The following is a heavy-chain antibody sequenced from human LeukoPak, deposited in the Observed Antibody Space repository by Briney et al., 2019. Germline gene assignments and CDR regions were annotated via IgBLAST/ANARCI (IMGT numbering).Heavy chain of an antibody. CDR1: GFTFNIYA. Sequence: PGGSLRLSCVTSGFTFNIYAMHWVRHAPGKGLEWVALLAYDGTNQYYADSVKGRFTISRDNSRHTLYLQMNSLRAEDTAVYYCAKFREGHDYGDLFDYWGQGTLVTVSS. J-gene: IGHJ4*02. CDR3: AKFREGHDYGDLFDY. CDR2: LAYDGTNQ. V-gene: IGHV3-30*04. D-gene: IGHD4-17*01.